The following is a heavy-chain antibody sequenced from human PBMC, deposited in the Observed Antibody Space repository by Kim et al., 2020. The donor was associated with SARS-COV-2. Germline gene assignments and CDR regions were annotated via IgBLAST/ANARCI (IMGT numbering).Heavy chain of an antibody. D-gene: IGHD6-19*01. CDR3: ARQKARVAGTFDY. V-gene: IGHV5-51*01. Sequence: RPSFQGPVTISADKSISTAYLQWSSLKASDTAMYYCARQKARVAGTFDYWGQGTLVTVSS. J-gene: IGHJ4*02.